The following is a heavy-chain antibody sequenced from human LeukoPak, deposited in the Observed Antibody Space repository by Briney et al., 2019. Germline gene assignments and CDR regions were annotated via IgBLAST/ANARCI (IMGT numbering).Heavy chain of an antibody. CDR2: IYYSGST. D-gene: IGHD3-9*01. Sequence: PSETLSLTCTVSGGSIGNTTFYWAWIRQPPGKGLEWIGTIYYSGSTYYNPSLKSRVTISIDTSKNQFSLKLSPVTATDTAVYYCARHGVTTTGYYWDWGQGTLVTVSS. J-gene: IGHJ4*02. CDR1: GGSIGNTTFY. V-gene: IGHV4-39*01. CDR3: ARHGVTTTGYYWD.